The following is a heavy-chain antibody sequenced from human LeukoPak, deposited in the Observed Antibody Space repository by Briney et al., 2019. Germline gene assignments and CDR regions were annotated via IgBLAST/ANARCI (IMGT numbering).Heavy chain of an antibody. Sequence: PSETLSLTCAVYGGSFSGYYWSWIRQPPGKGLEWIGEINHSESTNYNPSLKSRVTISVDTSKNQFSLKLSSVTAADTAVYYCARGRYSSGWYDYWGQGTLVTVSS. J-gene: IGHJ4*02. CDR1: GGSFSGYY. V-gene: IGHV4-34*01. D-gene: IGHD6-19*01. CDR3: ARGRYSSGWYDY. CDR2: INHSEST.